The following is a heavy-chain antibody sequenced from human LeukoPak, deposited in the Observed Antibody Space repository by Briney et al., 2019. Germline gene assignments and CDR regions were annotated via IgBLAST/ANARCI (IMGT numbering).Heavy chain of an antibody. J-gene: IGHJ6*03. CDR2: INHSGST. CDR3: ARAGRRWLKYRYYYYYYMDV. V-gene: IGHV4-34*01. D-gene: IGHD4-23*01. CDR1: GGSFSGYY. Sequence: PPETLSLTCAVYGGSFSGYYWSWIRQPPGKGLEWIGEINHSGSTNYNPSLKSRVTISVDTSKNQFSLKLSPVTAADTAVYYCARAGRRWLKYRYYYYYYMDVWGKGTTVTVSS.